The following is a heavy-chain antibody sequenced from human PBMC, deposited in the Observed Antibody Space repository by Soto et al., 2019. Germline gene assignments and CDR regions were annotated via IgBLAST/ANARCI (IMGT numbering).Heavy chain of an antibody. V-gene: IGHV1-2*02. D-gene: IGHD3-3*01. CDR2: INPATGAA. CDR1: GYPVTAYY. Sequence: QLHLVQSGAVVKKPGASVTVSCSASGYPVTAYYMHWVRQAPGRGLEWMGGINPATGAAKYTQTFQGRVTMTRDTATSTVFMALSGRTSEDTAVFYCARGGGVGVAGSAAFDMWGQGTLVTVSS. J-gene: IGHJ3*02. CDR3: ARGGGVGVAGSAAFDM.